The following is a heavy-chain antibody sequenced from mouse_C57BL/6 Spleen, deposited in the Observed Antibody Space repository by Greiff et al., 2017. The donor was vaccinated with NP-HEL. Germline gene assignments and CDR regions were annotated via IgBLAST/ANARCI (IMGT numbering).Heavy chain of an antibody. Sequence: VQLQQPGAELVKPGASVKLSCKASGYTFTSYWMHWVKQRPGRGLEWIGRIDPNRGGTKYNEKFKSKATLTVDKPSSTAYMQLSSLTSADSAVFTCARERYYGSRYSYAMDYWGQGTLVTVSS. V-gene: IGHV1-72*01. CDR1: GYTFTSYW. CDR2: IDPNRGGT. CDR3: ARERYYGSRYSYAMDY. D-gene: IGHD1-1*01. J-gene: IGHJ4*01.